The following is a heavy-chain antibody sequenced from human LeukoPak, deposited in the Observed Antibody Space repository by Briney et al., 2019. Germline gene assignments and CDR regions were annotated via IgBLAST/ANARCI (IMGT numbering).Heavy chain of an antibody. CDR1: GFTFSSYG. J-gene: IGHJ5*02. Sequence: GGSLRLSCAASGFTFSSYGMNWVRQAPGKGLEWVSSISSSSSCIYYADSVKGRFTISRDNSKTSLYLQMNSLRAEDTAVYYCARDHYYYDSSGYYHWGQGTLVTVSS. V-gene: IGHV3-21*01. D-gene: IGHD3-22*01. CDR3: ARDHYYYDSSGYYH. CDR2: ISSSSSCI.